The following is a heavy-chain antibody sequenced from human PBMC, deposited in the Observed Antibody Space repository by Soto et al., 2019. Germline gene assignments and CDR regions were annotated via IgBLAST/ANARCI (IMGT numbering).Heavy chain of an antibody. Sequence: QVQLVQSGAEVKTPGASVKVSCKASGYTFATYDINWVRQAPGQGLEWMGWMNPKSGNTGYAQKFQGRLTMTRDTALSVAHMELSSLRNEDTAVYYCARSDGYNFNWLESWGQGTLVTVSA. CDR2: MNPKSGNT. V-gene: IGHV1-8*01. J-gene: IGHJ5*01. CDR3: ARSDGYNFNWLES. D-gene: IGHD2-21*01. CDR1: GYTFATYD.